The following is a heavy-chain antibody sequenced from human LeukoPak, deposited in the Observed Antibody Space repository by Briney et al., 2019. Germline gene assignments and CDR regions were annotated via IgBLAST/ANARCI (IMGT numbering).Heavy chain of an antibody. J-gene: IGHJ4*02. Sequence: GSLRLSCAASGFTFSSYSMNWIRQPPGEGLEWISSISHSGSTYYNPSLKSRVTISVDTSKNQFSLKLSSVTAADTAVYYCARDPGCSGGSCPLDNWGQGTLVTVSS. V-gene: IGHV4-38-2*02. D-gene: IGHD2-15*01. CDR2: ISHSGST. CDR3: ARDPGCSGGSCPLDN. CDR1: GFTFSSYS.